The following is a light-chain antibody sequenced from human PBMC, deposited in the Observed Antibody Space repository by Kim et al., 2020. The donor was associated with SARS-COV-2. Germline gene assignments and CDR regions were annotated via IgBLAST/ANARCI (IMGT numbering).Light chain of an antibody. J-gene: IGLJ3*02. CDR3: QSFDVTLSAWV. Sequence: QRVTTSRPGSSSNPGAGPDVPWSRRLPGAGPTLLIFANTHRPSGVPDRFSGSKSGPSASLAITGLQADDEADYYCQSFDVTLSAWVFGGGTQLTVL. CDR2: ANT. V-gene: IGLV1-40*01. CDR1: SSNPGAGPD.